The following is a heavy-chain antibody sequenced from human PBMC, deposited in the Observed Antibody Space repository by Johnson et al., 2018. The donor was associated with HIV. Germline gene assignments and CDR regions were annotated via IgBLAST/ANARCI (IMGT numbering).Heavy chain of an antibody. CDR2: IRYDGSNK. CDR1: GFTFSSYG. CDR3: ARDQRGGYSYGDAFDF. D-gene: IGHD5-18*01. Sequence: QVQLVESGGGVVQPGRSLRLSCAASGFTFSSYGMHWVRQAPGKGLEWVAFIRYDGSNKYYADSVKGRFTISRDNSKNTLYLQMNTLRAEDTAVYYCARDQRGGYSYGDAFDFWGQGTVVSVST. V-gene: IGHV3-30*02. J-gene: IGHJ3*01.